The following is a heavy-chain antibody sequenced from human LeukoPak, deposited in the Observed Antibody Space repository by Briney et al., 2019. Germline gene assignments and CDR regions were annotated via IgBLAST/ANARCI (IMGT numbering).Heavy chain of an antibody. Sequence: PGGSLRLSCAASGFIFSTYSMNWVRQAPGKGLEWISYISGSSISIYYADSVKGRFTISRDNAKNSLYLQMNNLRDEDTAVYYCARDRLVGGYRGQGTLVTVSS. D-gene: IGHD2-2*01. V-gene: IGHV3-48*02. CDR1: GFIFSTYS. J-gene: IGHJ4*02. CDR2: ISGSSISI. CDR3: ARDRLVGGY.